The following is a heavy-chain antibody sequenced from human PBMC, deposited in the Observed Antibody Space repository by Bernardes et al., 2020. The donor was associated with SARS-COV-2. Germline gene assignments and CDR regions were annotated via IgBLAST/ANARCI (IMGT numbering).Heavy chain of an antibody. CDR2: IYSSGTT. J-gene: IGHJ4*02. CDR1: GGSISSSNYY. V-gene: IGHV4-39*01. Sequence: SETLSLTCTVSGGSISSSNYYWGWIRQPPGKGLEWIGSIYSSGTTYYNPSLQSRVTESVDTSKNQFSLRLSSVTAADTAVYYCARGQGWAGGDHAFDSWGQGTPGTVSS. D-gene: IGHD2-21*02. CDR3: ARGQGWAGGDHAFDS.